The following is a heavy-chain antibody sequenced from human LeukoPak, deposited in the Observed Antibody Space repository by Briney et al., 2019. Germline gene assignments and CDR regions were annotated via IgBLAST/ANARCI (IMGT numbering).Heavy chain of an antibody. J-gene: IGHJ4*02. V-gene: IGHV3-23*01. D-gene: IGHD3-22*01. CDR2: ISGSGTST. CDR3: AKVNYYESSDIGLFDY. Sequence: GGSLRLSCAASGFTFSSYAMSWVRQAPGKGLEWVSGISGSGTSTFYADSVRGRFTISRDHSKNTLYLQMNSPRAGDTAVYYCAKVNYYESSDIGLFDYWGQGTLVTVSS. CDR1: GFTFSSYA.